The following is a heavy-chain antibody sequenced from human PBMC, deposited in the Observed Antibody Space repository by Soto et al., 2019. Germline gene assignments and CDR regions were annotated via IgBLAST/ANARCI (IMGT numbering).Heavy chain of an antibody. J-gene: IGHJ4*02. CDR1: GGSISNFY. D-gene: IGHD2-8*01. CDR2: ISYSGNT. CDR3: ARAPMVLSRSYFDS. V-gene: IGHV4-59*01. Sequence: SETLSLTCTVSGGSISNFYWSWIRQPPGKGLEWIGYISYSGNTNYNPSLKSRVSISVDTSKNRLSLNLTSVTAADTAVYYCARAPMVLSRSYFDSWGQGTPVTVSS.